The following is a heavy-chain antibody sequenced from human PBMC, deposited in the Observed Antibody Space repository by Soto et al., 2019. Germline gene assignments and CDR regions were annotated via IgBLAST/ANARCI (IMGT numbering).Heavy chain of an antibody. CDR3: AKDQGGGYYYGMDV. CDR1: GFTFSSYG. D-gene: IGHD1-26*01. J-gene: IGHJ6*02. V-gene: IGHV3-30*18. CDR2: ISYDGSNK. Sequence: GGSLRLSCAASGFTFSSYGMHWVRQAPGKGLEWVAVISYDGSNKYYADSVKGRFTISRDNSKNTLYLQMNSLRAEDTAVYYCAKDQGGGYYYGMDVWGRGTTVTVSS.